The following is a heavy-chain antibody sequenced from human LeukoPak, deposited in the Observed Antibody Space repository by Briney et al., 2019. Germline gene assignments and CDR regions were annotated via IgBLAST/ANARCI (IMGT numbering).Heavy chain of an antibody. V-gene: IGHV3-66*01. CDR1: GFTVSRNY. Sequence: GGSLRLSCAASGFTVSRNYMSWVRQARENGLEWVSLIYSGGSTYYADSVKGRFTISRDNSKNTLYVQMNSLRAEDTAVYYCAAHSSGYLGWFDPWGQGTLVTVSS. CDR2: IYSGGST. D-gene: IGHD3-22*01. CDR3: AAHSSGYLGWFDP. J-gene: IGHJ5*02.